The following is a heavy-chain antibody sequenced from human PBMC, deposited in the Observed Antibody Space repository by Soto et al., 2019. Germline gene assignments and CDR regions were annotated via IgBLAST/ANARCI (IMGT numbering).Heavy chain of an antibody. V-gene: IGHV1-58*02. Sequence: SVKVSCKASGFTFTSSAMQWVRQARGQRLEWIGWIVVGSGNTNYAQKFQERVTITRDMSTSTAYMELSSLRSEDTAVYYCAADADGNEACDSWGQGTIVTVSS. CDR3: AADADGNEACDS. J-gene: IGHJ3*01. CDR2: IVVGSGNT. CDR1: GFTFTSSA.